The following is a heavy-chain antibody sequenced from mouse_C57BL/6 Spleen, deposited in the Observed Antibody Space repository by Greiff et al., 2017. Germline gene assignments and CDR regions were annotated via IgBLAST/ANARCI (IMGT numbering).Heavy chain of an antibody. CDR1: GFSLTSYG. D-gene: IGHD1-1*01. V-gene: IGHV2-6*03. CDR2: IWSDGST. Sequence: VKLVESGPGLVAPSQSLSITCTVSGFSLTSYGVHWVRQPPGKGLEWLVVIWSDGSTTYNSALKSRLSISKDNSKSQVFLKMNSLQTDDTAMYYCAITTVVDPYYYAMDYWGQGTSVTVSS. CDR3: AITTVVDPYYYAMDY. J-gene: IGHJ4*01.